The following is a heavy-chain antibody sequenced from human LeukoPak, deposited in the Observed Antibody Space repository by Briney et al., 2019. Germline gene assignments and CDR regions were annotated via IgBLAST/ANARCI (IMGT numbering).Heavy chain of an antibody. V-gene: IGHV1-2*02. CDR2: INPKSGGT. D-gene: IGHD3-10*01. Sequence: ASVKVSCKASGYTFTGYYMHWVRQAPGQGLEWMGWINPKSGGTNYAQNFQGRVTMTRDTSISTAYMELSSLRSDDTAVYYCARENQYYNYWGQGTLVTVSS. CDR1: GYTFTGYY. J-gene: IGHJ4*02. CDR3: ARENQYYNY.